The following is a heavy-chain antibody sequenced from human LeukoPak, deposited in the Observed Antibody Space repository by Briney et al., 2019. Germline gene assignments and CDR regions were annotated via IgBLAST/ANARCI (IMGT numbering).Heavy chain of an antibody. Sequence: ASVKVSCKASGYTFTSYGISWVRQAPGQGLEWMGWISAYNGNTNYAQKFQGRVTITADESTSTAYMELSSLRSEDTAVYYCAREVVEMATIKNYFDYWGQGTLVTVSS. J-gene: IGHJ4*02. CDR3: AREVVEMATIKNYFDY. V-gene: IGHV1-18*01. CDR1: GYTFTSYG. D-gene: IGHD5-24*01. CDR2: ISAYNGNT.